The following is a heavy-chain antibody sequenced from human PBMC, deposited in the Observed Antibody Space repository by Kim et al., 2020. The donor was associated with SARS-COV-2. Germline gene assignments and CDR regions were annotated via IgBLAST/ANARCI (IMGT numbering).Heavy chain of an antibody. V-gene: IGHV4-39*01. J-gene: IGHJ6*02. CDR3: ARLIAAAGFYYYYGMDV. Sequence: PNGRVTISVDTSKNQFSLKLSSVTAADTAVYYCARLIAAAGFYYYYGMDVWGQGTTVTVSS. D-gene: IGHD6-13*01.